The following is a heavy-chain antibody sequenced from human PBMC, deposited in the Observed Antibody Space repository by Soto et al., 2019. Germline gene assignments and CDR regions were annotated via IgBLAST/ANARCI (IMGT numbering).Heavy chain of an antibody. Sequence: XGTLSLTCTVSGYSLISDYYWGWIRQPPGNGLEWIGSFYHTVSTHYNPSLKSRVTISVDTSKNQFSLKLTSVTGADTAVYFCARFPAYWGQGILVAVSS. CDR2: FYHTVST. CDR1: GYSLISDYY. V-gene: IGHV4-38-2*02. J-gene: IGHJ4*02. CDR3: ARFPAY.